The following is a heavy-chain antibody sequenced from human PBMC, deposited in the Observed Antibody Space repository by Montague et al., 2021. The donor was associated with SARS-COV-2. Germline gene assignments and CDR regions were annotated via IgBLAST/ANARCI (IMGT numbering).Heavy chain of an antibody. Sequence: SETLSLTCTVSGGSVSSGSYYWSWIRQPPGKGLEWIGYIYYSGSTNYNPSLTSRVTISVDTSKNQFSLKLSSVTAADTAVYYCAKVGVLRYFDWLGDRYGMDVWGQGTTVTVSS. CDR3: AKVGVLRYFDWLGDRYGMDV. D-gene: IGHD3-9*01. CDR2: IYYSGST. V-gene: IGHV4-61*01. CDR1: GGSVSSGSYY. J-gene: IGHJ6*02.